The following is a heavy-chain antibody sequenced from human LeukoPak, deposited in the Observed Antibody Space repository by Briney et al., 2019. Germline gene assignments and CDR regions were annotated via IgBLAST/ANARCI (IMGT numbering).Heavy chain of an antibody. CDR3: ARPHWNYWHFDL. V-gene: IGHV4-59*02. CDR1: GGADTSDY. Sequence: SETLSLTCTVFGGADTSDYWSWIRQPPGKGVEWIGYIYYTGRTSYNPSLEGRVSISVDMSKNQFSLKVSSVTAADTAVYYCARPHWNYWHFDLWGRGTLVTVSS. J-gene: IGHJ2*01. D-gene: IGHD1-1*01. CDR2: IYYTGRT.